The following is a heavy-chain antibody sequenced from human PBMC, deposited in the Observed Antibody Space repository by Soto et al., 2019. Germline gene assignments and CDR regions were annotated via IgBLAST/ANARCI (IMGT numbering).Heavy chain of an antibody. CDR2: TRNRANSYTT. J-gene: IGHJ2*01. D-gene: IGHD1-26*01. V-gene: IGHV3-72*01. CDR3: TRSSGSYRYFDL. Sequence: EVQLVESGGGLVQPGGCLRLSCAASGFTFSDHYMDWVRQAPRKGLEWVARTRNRANSYTTEYAASVKGRFTISRDNSKDSLYLQMNSLETEDTAVYYCTRSSGSYRYFDLWGRGTLVTVSS. CDR1: GFTFSDHY.